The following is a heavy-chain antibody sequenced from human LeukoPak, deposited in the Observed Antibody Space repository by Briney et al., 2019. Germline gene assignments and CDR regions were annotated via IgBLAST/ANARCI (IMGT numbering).Heavy chain of an antibody. CDR3: ARSYSGSYRDAFDI. Sequence: GGSLRLSCAASGFTFGNYAMSWVRQPPGKGLEWVSVISHNSDITRNADSVKGRFTISRDNSKNTVYLQMDSLRAEDTAVYYCARSYSGSYRDAFDIWGQGTMVTVSS. CDR2: ISHNSDIT. D-gene: IGHD1-26*01. CDR1: GFTFGNYA. V-gene: IGHV3-23*01. J-gene: IGHJ3*02.